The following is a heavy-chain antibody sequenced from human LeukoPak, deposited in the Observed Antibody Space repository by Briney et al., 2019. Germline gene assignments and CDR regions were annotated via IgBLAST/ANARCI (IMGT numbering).Heavy chain of an antibody. CDR3: ARDVPGRLGGVDY. Sequence: PGGPLRLSCAASGFSFSIYWMHWVRQAPGKGLVWVSRINSDGSSTNYADSVKGRFTISRDNAKNTVYLQMNSLRAEDTAMYYCARDVPGRLGGVDYWGQGTQVTVSS. CDR2: INSDGSST. CDR1: GFSFSIYW. J-gene: IGHJ4*02. V-gene: IGHV3-74*01. D-gene: IGHD3-10*02.